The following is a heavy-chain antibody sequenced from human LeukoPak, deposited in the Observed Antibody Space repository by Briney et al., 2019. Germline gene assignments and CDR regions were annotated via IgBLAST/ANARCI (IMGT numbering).Heavy chain of an antibody. CDR2: MNPNSGNT. Sequence: ASVKVSCKASGYTFTSYDINWVRQATGQGLEWMGWMNPNSGNTGYAQKFQGGVTMTRNTSISTAYMELSSLRSEDTAVYYCARGNIVLMVYAITFDPWGQGTLVTVSS. CDR3: ARGNIVLMVYAITFDP. V-gene: IGHV1-8*01. D-gene: IGHD2-8*01. J-gene: IGHJ5*02. CDR1: GYTFTSYD.